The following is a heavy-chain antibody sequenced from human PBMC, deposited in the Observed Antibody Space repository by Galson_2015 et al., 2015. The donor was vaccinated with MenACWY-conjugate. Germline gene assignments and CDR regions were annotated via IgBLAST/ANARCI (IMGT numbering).Heavy chain of an antibody. V-gene: IGHV3-7*01. J-gene: IGHJ3*01. CDR3: ARAKEQWLSKTFDL. D-gene: IGHD6-19*01. CDR1: GFTFSNSW. CDR2: IKQDGSGK. Sequence: SLRLSCATSGFTFSNSWMGWVRQAPGKGLEWVAKIKQDGSGKYYVDSVKGRFIISRDNAKNSLFLQMDSLRAEDTALYYCARAKEQWLSKTFDLWGQGTMVTVSS.